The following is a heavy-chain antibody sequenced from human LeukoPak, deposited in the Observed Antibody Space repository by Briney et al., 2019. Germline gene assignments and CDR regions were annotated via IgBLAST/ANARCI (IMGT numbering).Heavy chain of an antibody. CDR1: GFTFSNFA. Sequence: GGSLRLSCAASGFTFSNFAMSWVRQAPGKGPEWVANINQDGSTRYYVDSVKGRFTISRDNAKNSLYLQMSSLRAEDTAAYYCTRDYYGSGRTHGMDVWGQGTKVTVSS. J-gene: IGHJ6*02. CDR2: INQDGSTR. D-gene: IGHD3-10*01. CDR3: TRDYYGSGRTHGMDV. V-gene: IGHV3-7*01.